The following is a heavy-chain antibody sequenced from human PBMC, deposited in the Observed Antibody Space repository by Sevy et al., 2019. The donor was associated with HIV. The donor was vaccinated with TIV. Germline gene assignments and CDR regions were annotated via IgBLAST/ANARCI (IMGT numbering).Heavy chain of an antibody. CDR1: GFTFPSNW. CDR3: AGSGGGFISH. V-gene: IGHV3-74*03. D-gene: IGHD3-10*01. Sequence: GGSLRLSCAASGFTFPSNWMYWVRQAPGTGLVWVANVNGEGTYTKYADSVKGRLTISRDNAKKTLYLEMNSLRGDDTDTYYCAGSGGGFISHWGQGTLVTVSS. CDR2: VNGEGTYT. J-gene: IGHJ1*01.